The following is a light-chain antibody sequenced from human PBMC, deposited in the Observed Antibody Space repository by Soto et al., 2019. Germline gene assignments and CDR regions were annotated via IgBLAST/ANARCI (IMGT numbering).Light chain of an antibody. J-gene: IGKJ1*01. CDR2: GAS. CDR3: QQYRSWPRT. V-gene: IGKV3-20*01. Sequence: EIVLTQSPCTLSLSPGERATLSCRASQSVSNNYLAWYQQKPGQAPRLLIYGASTRATDMPGTFSGRGSGTEFTLTISSLRPEDFGVYYCQQYRSWPRTFGQGTKVDIK. CDR1: QSVSNNY.